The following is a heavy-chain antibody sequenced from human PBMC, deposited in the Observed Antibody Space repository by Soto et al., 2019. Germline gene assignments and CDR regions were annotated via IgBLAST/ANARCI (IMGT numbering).Heavy chain of an antibody. J-gene: IGHJ4*02. CDR3: AKDWAGYSSGLFFDY. Sequence: GGSLRLSCAASGFTFSSYGMHWVRQAPGKGLEWVAVISYEGSNKYYADSVKGRFTISRDNSKNTLYLQMNSPRAEDTAVYYCAKDWAGYSSGLFFDYWGQGTLVTVSS. V-gene: IGHV3-30*18. CDR1: GFTFSSYG. CDR2: ISYEGSNK. D-gene: IGHD6-19*01.